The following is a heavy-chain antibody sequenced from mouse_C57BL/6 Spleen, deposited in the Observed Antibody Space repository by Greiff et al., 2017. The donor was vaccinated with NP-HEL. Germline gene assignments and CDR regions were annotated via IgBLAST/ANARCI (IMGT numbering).Heavy chain of an antibody. CDR3: TREYDLYAMDD. Sequence: EVQLVESGEGLVKPGGSLKLSCAASGFTFSSYAMSWVRQTPEKRLEWVAYISSGGDYIYYADTVKGRFTIYRDNARNTLYLQMSSLKSEDTAMYYCTREYDLYAMDDWGQGTSVTVSS. V-gene: IGHV5-9-1*02. J-gene: IGHJ4*01. CDR2: ISSGGDYI. CDR1: GFTFSSYA. D-gene: IGHD2-12*01.